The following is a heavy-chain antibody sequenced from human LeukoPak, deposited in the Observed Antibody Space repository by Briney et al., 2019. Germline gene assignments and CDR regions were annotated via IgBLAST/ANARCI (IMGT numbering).Heavy chain of an antibody. J-gene: IGHJ3*02. Sequence: GGSLRLSCAASGFTFDDYAMHWVRQAPGNGLEWVSGISWNSGSIGYADSVKGRFTISRDNAKNSLYLQMNSLRAEDAALYYCAKETGATNAFDIWGQGTMVTVSS. CDR3: AKETGATNAFDI. CDR2: ISWNSGSI. D-gene: IGHD1-26*01. V-gene: IGHV3-9*01. CDR1: GFTFDDYA.